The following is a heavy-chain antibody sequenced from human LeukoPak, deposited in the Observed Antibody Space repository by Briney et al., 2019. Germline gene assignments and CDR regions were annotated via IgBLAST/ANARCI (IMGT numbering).Heavy chain of an antibody. Sequence: PGRSLRLSCAASGFTFSSYAMHWVRQAPGKGLEWVAVISYDGSNKYYADSVKGRFTISRDNSKNTLYLQMNSLRAEDTAVYYCARDRQNKKYYYYYGMDVWGQGTTVTVSS. CDR3: ARDRQNKKYYYYYGMDV. J-gene: IGHJ6*02. CDR2: ISYDGSNK. V-gene: IGHV3-30-3*01. CDR1: GFTFSSYA.